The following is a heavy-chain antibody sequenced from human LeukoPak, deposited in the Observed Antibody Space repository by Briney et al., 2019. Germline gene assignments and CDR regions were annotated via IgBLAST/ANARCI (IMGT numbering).Heavy chain of an antibody. Sequence: ASVKLSCTATGYSVANSYKHWMRKAPGPGHEWMGWINPNGDGTKYAQQFQGRVTMTRDTSISTAYMELSSLRSDDTAVYYCARELVRAAAGDYWGQGTLVTASS. CDR2: INPNGDGT. J-gene: IGHJ4*02. CDR3: ARELVRAAAGDY. V-gene: IGHV1-2*02. D-gene: IGHD6-13*01. CDR1: GYSVANSY.